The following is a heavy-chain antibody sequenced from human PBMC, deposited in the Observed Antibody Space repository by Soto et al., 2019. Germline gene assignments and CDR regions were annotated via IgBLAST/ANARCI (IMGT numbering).Heavy chain of an antibody. Sequence: EVQLVESGGGLIQPGGALRLTCTASGFSLSHYWMHWIRQAPGKGLVWVSRINLDGSSTDYAPSVKGRFTISRDNAKNTLYPQMNTLAADVTSVSYCARGWGFTDYWGRGTLVTVSS. CDR3: ARGWGFTDY. D-gene: IGHD7-27*01. CDR1: GFSLSHYW. V-gene: IGHV3-74*01. CDR2: INLDGSST. J-gene: IGHJ4*02.